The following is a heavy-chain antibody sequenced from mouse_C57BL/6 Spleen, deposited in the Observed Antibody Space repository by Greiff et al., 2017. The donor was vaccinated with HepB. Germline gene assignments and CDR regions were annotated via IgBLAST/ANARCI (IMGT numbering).Heavy chain of an antibody. CDR3: ARYRNYYGSSNWYFDV. CDR1: GYSITSDY. V-gene: IGHV3-8*01. D-gene: IGHD1-1*01. CDR2: ISYSGST. J-gene: IGHJ1*03. Sequence: DVQLQESGPGLAKPSQTLSLTCSVTGYSITSDYWNWIRKFPGNKLEYMGYISYSGSTYYIPSLKSRISITRDTSKNQYYLQLNSVTTEDTATYYCARYRNYYGSSNWYFDVWGTGTTVTVSS.